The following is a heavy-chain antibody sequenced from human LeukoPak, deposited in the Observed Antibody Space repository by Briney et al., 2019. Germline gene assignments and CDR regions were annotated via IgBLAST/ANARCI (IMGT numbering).Heavy chain of an antibody. D-gene: IGHD5-24*01. CDR2: ISSSGSTI. V-gene: IGHV3-11*04. CDR3: ARDPTELATAYFDF. J-gene: IGHJ4*02. Sequence: GGSLRLSCAASGFTFSDYYMSWIRQAPGKGLEWVSYISSSGSTIYYADSVKGRFTISRDNAKNSLYLQMNSLRAEDTAVYYCARDPTELATAYFDFWGQGTLVTVSS. CDR1: GFTFSDYY.